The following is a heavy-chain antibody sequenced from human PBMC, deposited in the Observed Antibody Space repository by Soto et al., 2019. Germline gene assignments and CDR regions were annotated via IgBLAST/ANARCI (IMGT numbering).Heavy chain of an antibody. D-gene: IGHD3-10*01. CDR1: RFTFRNYG. CDR3: AKRYGSGSYRDFNTYYGMDS. CDR2: ISHTGEQR. Sequence: PGGSLRLSCAASRFTFRNYGMSWVRQGPGKGLEWVAGISHTGEQRFYVDSVKGRFFISRDNSQNTLSLEMSNLRADDTAVYYCAKRYGSGSYRDFNTYYGMDSWGQGTSVTVS. J-gene: IGHJ6*02. V-gene: IGHV3-23*01.